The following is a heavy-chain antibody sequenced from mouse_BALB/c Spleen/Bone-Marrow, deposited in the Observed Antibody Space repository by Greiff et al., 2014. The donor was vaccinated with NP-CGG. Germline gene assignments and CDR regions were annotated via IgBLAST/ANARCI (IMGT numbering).Heavy chain of an antibody. CDR1: GISITTGSYR. Sequence: DVMLVESGPGLVKPSQTVSLTCTVTGISITTGSYRWSWIRQFPGNKLEWIGYIYYSGTITYNPSLTSRTTITRDTSKNQFFLEMNSLTAEDTATYYCARFYGNYFDYWGQGTTLTVSS. D-gene: IGHD2-1*01. V-gene: IGHV3-5*02. CDR2: IYYSGTI. CDR3: ARFYGNYFDY. J-gene: IGHJ2*01.